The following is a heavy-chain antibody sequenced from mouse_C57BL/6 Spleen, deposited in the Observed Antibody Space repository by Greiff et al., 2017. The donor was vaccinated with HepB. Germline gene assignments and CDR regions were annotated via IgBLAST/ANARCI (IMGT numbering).Heavy chain of an antibody. V-gene: IGHV3-8*01. CDR2: ISYSGST. CDR1: GYSITSDY. D-gene: IGHD1-1*01. J-gene: IGHJ1*03. Sequence: EVKLVESGPGLAKPSQTLSLTCSVTGYSITSDYWNWIRKFPGNKLEYMGYISYSGSTYYNPSLKSRISITRDTSKNQYYLQLNSVTTEDTATYYCARYITTVVATPWYFDVWGTGTTVTVSS. CDR3: ARYITTVVATPWYFDV.